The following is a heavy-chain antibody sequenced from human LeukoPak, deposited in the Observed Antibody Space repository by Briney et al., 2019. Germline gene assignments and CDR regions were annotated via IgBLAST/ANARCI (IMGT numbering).Heavy chain of an antibody. V-gene: IGHV3-30-3*01. CDR1: GFTFSSYA. Sequence: GGSLRLSCAASGFTFSSYAMHWVRQAPGKGLEWVAVISYGGSNKYYADSVKGRFTISRDNSKNTLYLQMNSLRAEDTAVYYCARGPYYYDSSGYYHGDYWGQGTLVTVSS. CDR2: ISYGGSNK. CDR3: ARGPYYYDSSGYYHGDY. D-gene: IGHD3-22*01. J-gene: IGHJ4*02.